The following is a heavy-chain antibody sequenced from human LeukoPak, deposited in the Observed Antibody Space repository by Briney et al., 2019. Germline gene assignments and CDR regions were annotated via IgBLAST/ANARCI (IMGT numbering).Heavy chain of an antibody. CDR2: ISYDGSNR. V-gene: IGHV3-30*02. J-gene: IGHJ4*02. CDR3: AKETRGSYSDY. D-gene: IGHD5-12*01. CDR1: GFTFSSSG. Sequence: GGSLRLSCAASGFTFSSSGMHWVRQAPGKGLEWVAFISYDGSNRYYADSVKGRFTISRDNSKNTLYLQMNSLSAEDTAVYYCAKETRGSYSDYWGQGTLVTVSS.